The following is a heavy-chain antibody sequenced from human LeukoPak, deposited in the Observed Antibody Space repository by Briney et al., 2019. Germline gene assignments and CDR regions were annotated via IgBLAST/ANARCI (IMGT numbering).Heavy chain of an antibody. Sequence: ASVTVSCKASGYTFTNYDINWVRQAPGQGLEWMGWMNPNSGNTGYAQKFQGRVTMTRDTSISTAYMELSSLRSEDTAVYYCARGPPYDFWSARGYSYYYMDVWGKGTTVTVSS. D-gene: IGHD3-3*01. V-gene: IGHV1-8*01. CDR3: ARGPPYDFWSARGYSYYYMDV. CDR1: GYTFTNYD. CDR2: MNPNSGNT. J-gene: IGHJ6*03.